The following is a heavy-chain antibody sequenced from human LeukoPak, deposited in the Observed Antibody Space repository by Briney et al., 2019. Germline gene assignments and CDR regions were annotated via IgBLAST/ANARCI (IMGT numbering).Heavy chain of an antibody. CDR3: AKMGGPGDYFDY. Sequence: GGSLRLSCAASGFTFSNAWMSWVRQAPGKGLEWVSAISGSGGSTYYADSVKGRFTISRDNSKNTLYLQMNSLRAEDTAVYYCAKMGGPGDYFDYWGQGTLVTVSS. J-gene: IGHJ4*02. D-gene: IGHD3-16*01. CDR1: GFTFSNAW. V-gene: IGHV3-23*01. CDR2: ISGSGGST.